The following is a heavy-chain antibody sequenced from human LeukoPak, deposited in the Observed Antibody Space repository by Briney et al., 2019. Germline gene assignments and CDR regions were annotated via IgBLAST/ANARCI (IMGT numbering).Heavy chain of an antibody. J-gene: IGHJ4*02. CDR1: GFTFDDYA. V-gene: IGHV3-9*01. D-gene: IGHD6-13*01. CDR2: ISWNSVNI. CDR3: AKDPDSSTWTPPDF. Sequence: PGGSLRLSCAASGFTFDDYAMHWVRQAPGKGLEWVSGISWNSVNIGYADSVKGRFTISRDNAKNSLFLQMNSLRPEDTALYYCAKDPDSSTWTPPDFWGQGTLVTVSS.